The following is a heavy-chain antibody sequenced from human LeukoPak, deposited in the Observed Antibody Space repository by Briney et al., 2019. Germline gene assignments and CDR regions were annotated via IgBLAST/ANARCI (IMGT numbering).Heavy chain of an antibody. CDR1: GYTFTSNW. CDR2: IYPRDSDT. D-gene: IGHD6-13*01. J-gene: IGHJ5*02. CDR3: AKAAASLDWFDP. V-gene: IGHV5-51*01. Sequence: HGESLKISCQASGYTFTSNWIGWVRQVPGEGLEWVGIIYPRDSDTRYSPSFQGQVTISADKSISTAYLQWGSLEASDTAIYYCAKAAASLDWFDPWGQGTLVIVSS.